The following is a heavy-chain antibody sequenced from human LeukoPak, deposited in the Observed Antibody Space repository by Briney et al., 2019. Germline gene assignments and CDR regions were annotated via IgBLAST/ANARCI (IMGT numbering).Heavy chain of an antibody. Sequence: GGSLRLSCAASGFTFDDYAMHWVRQAPGKGLEWVSLISGDGGSTYYADSVKGRFTISRDNSKNSLYLQMNSLRTEDTALYYLEKDWGEDCSGGSCYIHYYYGMDVWGQGTTVTVSS. CDR1: GFTFDDYA. CDR2: ISGDGGST. D-gene: IGHD2-15*01. CDR3: EKDWGEDCSGGSCYIHYYYGMDV. V-gene: IGHV3-43*02. J-gene: IGHJ6*02.